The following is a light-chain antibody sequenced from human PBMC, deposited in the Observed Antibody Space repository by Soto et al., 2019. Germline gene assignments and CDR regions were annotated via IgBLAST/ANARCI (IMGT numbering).Light chain of an antibody. CDR1: SSNIGAGYD. J-gene: IGLJ1*01. Sequence: QSVLTQPPSLSGPPGQRVTISCTGSSSNIGAGYDVHWYQQLPGTAPKLLIYGNSNRPSGVPDRFSGSKSGTSASLAITGLQAEDEADYYCQSYDSSLSGLVFGTGTKVTVL. V-gene: IGLV1-40*01. CDR2: GNS. CDR3: QSYDSSLSGLV.